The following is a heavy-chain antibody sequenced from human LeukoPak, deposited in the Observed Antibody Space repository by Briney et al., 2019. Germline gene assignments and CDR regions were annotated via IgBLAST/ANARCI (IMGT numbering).Heavy chain of an antibody. CDR3: ARGDVFYDY. CDR2: INPHSGGT. Sequence: AAVTISCKASGYTFTTYHIQRVRQAPGQGLEWMGWINPHSGGTNYAQNFPGRVTMTSDTSITTAYMELSSLRSDDTAIYYCARGDVFYDYWGQGTLVSVSA. D-gene: IGHD2/OR15-2a*01. J-gene: IGHJ4*02. V-gene: IGHV1-2*02. CDR1: GYTFTTYH.